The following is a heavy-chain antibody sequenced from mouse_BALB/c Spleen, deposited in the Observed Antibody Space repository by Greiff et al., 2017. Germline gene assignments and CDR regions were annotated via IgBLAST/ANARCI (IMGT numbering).Heavy chain of an antibody. CDR2: ISNLAYSI. J-gene: IGHJ4*01. V-gene: IGHV5-15*02. CDR3: AREGYYGSSTMDY. CDR1: GFTFSDYG. D-gene: IGHD1-1*01. Sequence: EVMLVESGGGLVQPGGSRKLSCAASGFTFSDYGMAWVRQAPGKGPEWVAFISNLAYSIYYADTVTGRFTISRENAKNTLYLEMSSLRSEDTAMYYCAREGYYGSSTMDYWGQGTSVTVSS.